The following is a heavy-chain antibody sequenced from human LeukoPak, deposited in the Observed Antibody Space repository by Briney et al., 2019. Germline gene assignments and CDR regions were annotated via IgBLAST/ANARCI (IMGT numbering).Heavy chain of an antibody. V-gene: IGHV4-39*01. CDR1: GGSITSSNFY. CDR3: ARQRAERALEGFDY. J-gene: IGHJ4*02. CDR2: FYYSGST. Sequence: SETLSLTCTVSGGSITSSNFYWGWIRQSPGKGLEWIGSFYYSGSTHYNPSLESRVTISVDTSKNQSSLKVSSVTAAATAVYYCARQRAERALEGFDYWGQGTLVTVSS. D-gene: IGHD3-3*01.